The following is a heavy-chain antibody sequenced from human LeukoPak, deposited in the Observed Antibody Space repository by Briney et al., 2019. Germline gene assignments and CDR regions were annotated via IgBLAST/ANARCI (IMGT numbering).Heavy chain of an antibody. CDR1: GFTFSSYA. V-gene: IGHV3-23*01. J-gene: IGHJ4*02. CDR3: ARAQAYCSGGSCYAFDY. CDR2: ISGSGGST. D-gene: IGHD2-15*01. Sequence: PGGSLRLSCAASGFTFSSYAMSWVRQAPGKGLEWVSAISGSGGSTYYADSVKGRFTISRDNSKNTLYLQMNSLRAEDTAVYYCARAQAYCSGGSCYAFDYWGQGTLVTVSS.